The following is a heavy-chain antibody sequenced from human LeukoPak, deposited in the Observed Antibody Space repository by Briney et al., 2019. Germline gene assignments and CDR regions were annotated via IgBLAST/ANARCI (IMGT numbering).Heavy chain of an antibody. J-gene: IGHJ2*01. D-gene: IGHD3-3*01. Sequence: GGSLRLSCTASGFTFSSYEMRWVRQAPGKGLEWVSHISSSGSTIYYADSVKGRFTISRDNAKNSLYLQMSSLRADDTAVYYCARGSFFCFAPGGRGTGATVPS. CDR1: GFTFSSYE. CDR2: ISSSGSTI. V-gene: IGHV3-48*03. CDR3: ARGSFFCFAP.